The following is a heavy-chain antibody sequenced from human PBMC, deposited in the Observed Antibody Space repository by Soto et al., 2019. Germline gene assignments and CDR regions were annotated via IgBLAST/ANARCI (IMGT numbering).Heavy chain of an antibody. D-gene: IGHD6-13*01. CDR1: GFTFSNAW. CDR3: TTEPSSWSLGTTHYGMDV. Sequence: SGGSLRLSCAASGFTFSNAWMSWVRQAPGKGLEWVGRIKSKTDGGTTDYAAPVKGRFTISRDDSKNTLYLQMNSLKTEDTAVYYCTTEPSSWSLGTTHYGMDVWGQGTTVTVSS. CDR2: IKSKTDGGTT. V-gene: IGHV3-15*01. J-gene: IGHJ6*02.